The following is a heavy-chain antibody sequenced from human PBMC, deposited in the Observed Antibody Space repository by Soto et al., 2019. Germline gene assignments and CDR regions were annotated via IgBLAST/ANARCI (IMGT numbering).Heavy chain of an antibody. CDR3: ARVGQSAMLRGAVGDFGY. CDR1: GFTFSSYW. D-gene: IGHD3-10*01. Sequence: GGSLRLSCAASGFTFSSYWMSWVRQAPGKGLVWVSHINTDGSSTAYADFVKGRFTFSRDNAKNTLYLQMNSLRAEDTAVYYCARVGQSAMLRGAVGDFGYWGQGTLVTVSS. V-gene: IGHV3-74*01. CDR2: INTDGSST. J-gene: IGHJ4*02.